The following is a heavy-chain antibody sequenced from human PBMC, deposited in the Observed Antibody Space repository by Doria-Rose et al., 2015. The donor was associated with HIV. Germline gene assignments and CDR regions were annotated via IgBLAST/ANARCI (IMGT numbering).Heavy chain of an antibody. CDR1: GFTFCSHR. CDR2: ISSTSAYI. J-gene: IGHJ4*02. CDR3: ATGVTLDY. D-gene: IGHD3-10*01. V-gene: IGHV3-21*01. Sequence: ETGGGLVRPGGSLRLSCATSGFTFCSHRINWVRQAPGKGLEWVSSISSTSAYINYADSVRGRFTISRDNARNSLYLQMDSLRAEDTAIYYCATGVTLDYWGQGTQVTVSS.